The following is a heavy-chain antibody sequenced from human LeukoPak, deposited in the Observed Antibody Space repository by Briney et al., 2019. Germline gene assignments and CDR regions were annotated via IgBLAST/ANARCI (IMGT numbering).Heavy chain of an antibody. V-gene: IGHV4-34*01. D-gene: IGHD3-9*01. CDR1: GGSSSGYY. J-gene: IGHJ4*02. CDR2: IYHSGST. Sequence: SETLSLTCAVYGGSSSGYYWSWIRQPPGKGLEWIGSIYHSGSTYYNPSLKSRVTISVDTSKNQFSLKLSSVTAADTAVYYCATHILTGYYSNSFDYWGQGTLVTVSS. CDR3: ATHILTGYYSNSFDY.